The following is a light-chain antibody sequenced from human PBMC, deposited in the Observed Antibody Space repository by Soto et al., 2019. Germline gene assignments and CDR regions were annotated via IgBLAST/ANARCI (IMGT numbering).Light chain of an antibody. CDR2: GAS. Sequence: EIVMTQSPATLSVSPGERATLSCRASQSVSRNLAWYQRKPGQAPGLLIYGASTRATGIPARFSGSGSGTEFTLTISSLQSEDFAVYYCQQYNSWPPVTFGQGTRLEIK. CDR3: QQYNSWPPVT. CDR1: QSVSRN. V-gene: IGKV3-15*01. J-gene: IGKJ5*01.